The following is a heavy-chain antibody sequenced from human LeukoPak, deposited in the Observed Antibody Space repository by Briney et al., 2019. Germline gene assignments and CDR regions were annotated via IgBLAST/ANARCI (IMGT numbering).Heavy chain of an antibody. CDR2: IYTSGNT. D-gene: IGHD6-13*01. CDR1: GGSISSGNYY. V-gene: IGHV4-61*02. Sequence: SETLSLTCTVSGGSISSGNYYWSWIRQPAGKGLEWIGRIYTSGNTNYNPSLKSRVTISVDTSKNQFSLKLSSVTAADTAVYYCARASAAAFDYWGQGTLVTVSS. CDR3: ARASAAAFDY. J-gene: IGHJ4*02.